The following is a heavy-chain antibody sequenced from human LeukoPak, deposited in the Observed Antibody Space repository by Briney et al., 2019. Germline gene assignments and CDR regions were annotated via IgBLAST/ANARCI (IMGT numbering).Heavy chain of an antibody. Sequence: PSETLSLTCTVSGGSISSYYWSWIRQPPGKGLEWIGYFYYSGSTNYNPSLKSRVTISVDTSRNQFFLKLNSVTAADTAVYYCARGDGYYTDIDYWGQGALVTVSS. D-gene: IGHD3-3*01. V-gene: IGHV4-59*01. J-gene: IGHJ4*02. CDR3: ARGDGYYTDIDY. CDR2: FYYSGST. CDR1: GGSISSYY.